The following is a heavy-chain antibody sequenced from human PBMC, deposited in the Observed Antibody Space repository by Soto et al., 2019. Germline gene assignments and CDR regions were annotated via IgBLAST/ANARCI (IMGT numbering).Heavy chain of an antibody. CDR3: ARGVNFFDSSGSDGDY. CDR1: GFTFSSYA. CDR2: ISFDGSDK. D-gene: IGHD3-22*01. V-gene: IGHV3-30*04. Sequence: GGSLRLSCAASGFTFSSYAMHWVRQAPGKGLEWVAIISFDGSDKYYADSVKGRFTISRDNSKNALYLQMNSLRTEDTAVYYCARGVNFFDSSGSDGDYWGQGTLVTVSS. J-gene: IGHJ4*02.